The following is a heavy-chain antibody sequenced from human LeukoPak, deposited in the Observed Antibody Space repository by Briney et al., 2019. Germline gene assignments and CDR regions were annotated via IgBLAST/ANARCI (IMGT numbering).Heavy chain of an antibody. CDR3: ASWRGYVSDWSEPFDY. CDR2: INPNSGGT. CDR1: GYSFTAYY. V-gene: IGHV1-2*02. Sequence: ASVTVSCKPSGYSFTAYYIHWVRQAPGQGLEWMGWINPNSGGTSYAQKFQGRVTMTRDTSISTAYMDLSRLRSDDTAVYYCASWRGYVSDWSEPFDYWGRGSLVTVFS. D-gene: IGHD6-19*01. J-gene: IGHJ4*01.